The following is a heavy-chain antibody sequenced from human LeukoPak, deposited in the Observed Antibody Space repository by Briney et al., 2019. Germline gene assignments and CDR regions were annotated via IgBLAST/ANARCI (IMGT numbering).Heavy chain of an antibody. D-gene: IGHD1-1*01. CDR3: ARDRRAYNDAFDI. CDR1: GGTFSSYA. V-gene: IGHV1-69*06. Sequence: GASVKVSCKASGGTFSSYAISWVRQAPGQGLEWVGGIIPIFGTANYAQKFQGRVTITADKSTSTAYMELSSLRSEDTAVYYCARDRRAYNDAFDIWGQGTMVTVSS. J-gene: IGHJ3*02. CDR2: IIPIFGTA.